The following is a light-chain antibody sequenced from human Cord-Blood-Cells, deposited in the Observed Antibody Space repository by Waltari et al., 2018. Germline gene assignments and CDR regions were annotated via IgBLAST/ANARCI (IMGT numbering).Light chain of an antibody. J-gene: IGLJ1*01. CDR3: SSYTSSSSYV. V-gene: IGLV2-14*01. CDR1: SSDVGGYNY. Sequence: QSALTQPASVSGSPGQSITISCTGTSSDVGGYNYVSWYQQHPGKAPKLRIYDVSNRPSGVSNRFPRSKSGNTASLAISGLQAEDEADYYCSSYTSSSSYVFGTGTKVTVL. CDR2: DVS.